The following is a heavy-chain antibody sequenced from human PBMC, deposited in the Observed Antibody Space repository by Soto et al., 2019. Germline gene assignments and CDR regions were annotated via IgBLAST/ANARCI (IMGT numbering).Heavy chain of an antibody. CDR1: GFTFSSYG. Sequence: PGGSLRLSCAASGFTFSSYGMHWVRQAPGKGLEWVAVISYDGSNKYYADSVKGRFTISRDNSKNTLYLQMNSLRAGDTAVYYCAIYSSGWYPLDYWGQGTLVTVSS. D-gene: IGHD6-19*01. CDR3: AIYSSGWYPLDY. J-gene: IGHJ4*02. CDR2: ISYDGSNK. V-gene: IGHV3-30*03.